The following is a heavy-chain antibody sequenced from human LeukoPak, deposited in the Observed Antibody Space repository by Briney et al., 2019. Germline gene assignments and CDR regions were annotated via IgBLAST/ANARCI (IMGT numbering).Heavy chain of an antibody. V-gene: IGHV4-61*01. J-gene: IGHJ5*02. CDR2: ITHTAST. CDR1: GDPISGGSYY. Sequence: PSETLSLTCTVSGDPISGGSYYWSWLRQPPGKELEWVGSITHTASTNYNPSLNSRVTISVDTSKNEFSLKMTSVTAADTAVYYCARGFASVWYSRYDPWGQGTLVTVSS. CDR3: ARGFASVWYSRYDP. D-gene: IGHD6-19*01.